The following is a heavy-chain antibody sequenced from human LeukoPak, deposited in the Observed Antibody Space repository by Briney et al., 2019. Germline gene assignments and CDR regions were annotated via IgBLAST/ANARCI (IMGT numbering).Heavy chain of an antibody. Sequence: SVKVSCKASGGTFSSYAISWVRQAPGQGLEWMGGIIPIFGTANYAQKFQGRVTITTDESTSTAYMELSSLGSEDTSLYYCARGYSYGSFDYWGQGTLVTVSS. CDR3: ARGYSYGSFDY. CDR1: GGTFSSYA. CDR2: IIPIFGTA. J-gene: IGHJ4*02. D-gene: IGHD5-18*01. V-gene: IGHV1-69*05.